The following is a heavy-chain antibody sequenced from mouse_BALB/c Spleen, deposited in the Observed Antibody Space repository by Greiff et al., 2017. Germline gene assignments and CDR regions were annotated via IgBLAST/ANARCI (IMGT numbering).Heavy chain of an antibody. CDR2: IYWDDDK. D-gene: IGHD2-3*01. V-gene: IGHV8-12*01. Sequence: QVTLKVSGPGILQPSQTLSLTCSFSGFSLSTSGMGVSWIRQPSGKGLEWLAHIYWDDDKRYNPSLKSRLTISKDTSRNQVFLKITSVDTADTATYYCARREDGPHYYAMDYWGQGTSVTVSS. J-gene: IGHJ4*01. CDR3: ARREDGPHYYAMDY. CDR1: GFSLSTSGMG.